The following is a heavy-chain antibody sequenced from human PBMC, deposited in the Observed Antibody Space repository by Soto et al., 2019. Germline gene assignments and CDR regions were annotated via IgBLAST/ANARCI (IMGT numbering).Heavy chain of an antibody. J-gene: IGHJ4*02. CDR3: ARTYCSSARCYSDY. CDR1: GYTFTSYG. D-gene: IGHD2-2*01. V-gene: IGHV1-18*01. CDR2: ISAYNGNR. Sequence: QVQLVQSGAEVKKPGASVKVSCKASGYTFTSYGISWVRQGPGQGLGWMGWISAYNGNRNYAQTRQGRVPMTTDKPTSKAYMELRSLRSADTAVYYRARTYCSSARCYSDYWGQGTLVNVSP.